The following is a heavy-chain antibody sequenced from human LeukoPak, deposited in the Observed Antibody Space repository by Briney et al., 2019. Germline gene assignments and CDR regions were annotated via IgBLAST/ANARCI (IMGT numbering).Heavy chain of an antibody. CDR1: GFTFSSYW. D-gene: IGHD2-15*01. CDR3: ARDSGGSSPFDY. V-gene: IGHV3-7*01. J-gene: IGHJ4*02. CDR2: IKQDGSEK. Sequence: GGSLRLSCVASGFTFSSYWMSWVRQAPGKGLEWVANIKQDGSEKYYVDSVKGRFTISRDNAKNSLYLQMNSLRAEDTAVYYCARDSGGSSPFDYWGQGTLVTVSS.